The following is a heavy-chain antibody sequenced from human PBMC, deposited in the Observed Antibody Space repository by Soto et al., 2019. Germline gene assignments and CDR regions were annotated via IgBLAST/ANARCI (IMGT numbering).Heavy chain of an antibody. CDR1: GDSVSSNRAA. CDR3: ATGMLIRGHHYMDF. J-gene: IGHJ6*03. Sequence: QTLSLTCGISGDSVSSNRAAWNWIRQSPSRGLEWLGRTYYRSKWYNEYAPSLKSRMTINSDTSKNQFSLQLNSVTPGDTAVYYCATGMLIRGHHYMDFWGQGTSVTVSS. V-gene: IGHV6-1*01. CDR2: TYYRSKWYN. D-gene: IGHD3-10*01.